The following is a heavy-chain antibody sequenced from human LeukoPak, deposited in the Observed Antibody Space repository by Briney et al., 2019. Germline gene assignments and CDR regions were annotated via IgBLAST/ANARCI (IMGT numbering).Heavy chain of an antibody. CDR1: GFTFSSYS. CDR2: IYTSGST. Sequence: GGSLRLSCTASGFTFSSYSMSWVRQAPGKGLEWVSTIYTSGSTYYADSVKGRFTISRDNSQNTLYLQMNSLRAEDTAVYYCTRTGYDFWSGYSHFDYWGQGTLVTVSS. V-gene: IGHV3-66*01. J-gene: IGHJ4*02. D-gene: IGHD3-3*01. CDR3: TRTGYDFWSGYSHFDY.